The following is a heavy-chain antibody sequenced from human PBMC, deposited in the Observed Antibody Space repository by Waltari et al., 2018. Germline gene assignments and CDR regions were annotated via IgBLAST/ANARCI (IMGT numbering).Heavy chain of an antibody. CDR3: AGAGGRGTCWYFDL. CDR2: IKQDGSEK. CDR1: GFTFSSYW. D-gene: IGHD3-16*01. J-gene: IGHJ2*01. Sequence: EVQLVESGGGLVQPGGSLRLSCAASGFTFSSYWMSWVRQGPGKGLGGVGNIKQDGSEKYYVDSVKGGCTISRVNAKNSLYLPMNSLRAEAAAVDYYAGAGGRGTCWYFDLWGRGTLVTVSS. V-gene: IGHV3-7*01.